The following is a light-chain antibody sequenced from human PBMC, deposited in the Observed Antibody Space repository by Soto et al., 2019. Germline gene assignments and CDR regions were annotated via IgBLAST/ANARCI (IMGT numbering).Light chain of an antibody. CDR3: QPRRT. CDR2: AAS. CDR1: ESVFSY. J-gene: IGKJ1*01. Sequence: EVVLTQSPATLSVSPGERATLSCRASESVFSYLAWYQHKPGQAPRLLIYAASNRASGVPARFSGSGSGTDFTLPLSSLEPEDFADYYCQPRRTFGQGTKVDIK. V-gene: IGKV3-11*01.